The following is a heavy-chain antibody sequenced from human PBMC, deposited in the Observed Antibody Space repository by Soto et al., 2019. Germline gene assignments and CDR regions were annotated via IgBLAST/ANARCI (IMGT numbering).Heavy chain of an antibody. CDR3: SRDVVVGAKALNY. D-gene: IGHD2-15*01. J-gene: IGHJ4*02. CDR2: IKEDGSEK. Sequence: HPGGSLRLSCAASGFTFSNYWMTWVRLAPGKGLEWVANIKEDGSEKHYVDSVKGRFTISRDNAENSLYLQMNSLRVEDTAVYFCSRDVVVGAKALNYWGQGALVTVSS. V-gene: IGHV3-7*01. CDR1: GFTFSNYW.